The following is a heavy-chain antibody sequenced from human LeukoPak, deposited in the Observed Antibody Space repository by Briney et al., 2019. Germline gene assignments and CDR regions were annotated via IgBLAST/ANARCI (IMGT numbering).Heavy chain of an antibody. CDR1: GFTFSSYW. CDR2: IKSDV. J-gene: IGHJ4*02. V-gene: IGHV3-74*01. CDR3: ARGRGGDFDY. Sequence: GGSLRLSCAASGFTFSSYWMHWVRQAPGKGLVWVSRIKSDVTDADSVRGRFTISRDNAKNTLYLQMNSLRAEDTAVYYCARGRGGDFDYWGQGTLVTVSS.